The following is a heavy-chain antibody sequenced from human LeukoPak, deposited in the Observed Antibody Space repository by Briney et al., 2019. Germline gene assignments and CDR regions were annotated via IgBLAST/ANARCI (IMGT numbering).Heavy chain of an antibody. D-gene: IGHD4-23*01. J-gene: IGHJ4*02. Sequence: PGGSLRLSCAASGFTFSRHAMTSVRQAPGKGLEWVSGVSGSGGSTSYADSVKGRFTISRDNSRNTLYLQMNSLRAEDTAVYYCAKDSGYGGINYFDYWGQGTLVTVSS. CDR2: VSGSGGST. V-gene: IGHV3-23*01. CDR3: AKDSGYGGINYFDY. CDR1: GFTFSRHA.